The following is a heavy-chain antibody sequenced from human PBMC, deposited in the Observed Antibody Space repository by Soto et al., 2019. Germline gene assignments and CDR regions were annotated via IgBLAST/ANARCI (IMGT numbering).Heavy chain of an antibody. D-gene: IGHD6-13*01. CDR1: GFTFSSYA. Sequence: GGSLRLSCAASGFTFSSYAMHWVRQAPGKGLEWVAVISYDGSNKYYADSVKGRFTISRDNSKNTLYLQMNSLRAEDTAVYYGARAESPRQQLVLKEPGYYYYGMDVWGQGTTVTVSS. CDR2: ISYDGSNK. J-gene: IGHJ6*02. CDR3: ARAESPRQQLVLKEPGYYYYGMDV. V-gene: IGHV3-30-3*01.